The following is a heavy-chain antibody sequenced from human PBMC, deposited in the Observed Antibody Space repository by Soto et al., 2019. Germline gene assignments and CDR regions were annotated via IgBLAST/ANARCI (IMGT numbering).Heavy chain of an antibody. J-gene: IGHJ4*02. Sequence: QVQLQESGPGLVKPSQTLSLTYTVSGGSISSGGYYWSWIRQHPGKGLEWIGYIYYSGSTYYNPSLKSRVTISVDTSKNQFSLKLSSVTAADTAVYYCARGTTVTSYYFDYWGQGTLVTVSS. CDR2: IYYSGST. CDR1: GGSISSGGYY. V-gene: IGHV4-31*03. D-gene: IGHD4-17*01. CDR3: ARGTTVTSYYFDY.